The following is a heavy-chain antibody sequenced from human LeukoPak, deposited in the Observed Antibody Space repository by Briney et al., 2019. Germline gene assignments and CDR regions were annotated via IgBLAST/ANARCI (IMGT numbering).Heavy chain of an antibody. V-gene: IGHV3-21*01. Sequence: PGGSLRLSCAASGFTFSSYSMNWVRQAPGKGLEWVSSISSSSSYIYYADSVKGRFTISRDNAKNSLYLQMNSLRAEDTAVYYCAREGDILATARKGVEYYYYYYGMDVWGQGTTVTVSS. J-gene: IGHJ6*02. CDR1: GFTFSSYS. CDR3: AREGDILATARKGVEYYYYYYGMDV. CDR2: ISSSSSYI. D-gene: IGHD5-12*01.